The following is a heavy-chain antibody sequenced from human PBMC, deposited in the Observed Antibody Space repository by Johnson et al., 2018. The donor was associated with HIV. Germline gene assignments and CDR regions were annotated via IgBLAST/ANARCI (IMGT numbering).Heavy chain of an antibody. D-gene: IGHD3-3*01. V-gene: IGHV3-9*01. J-gene: IGHJ3*02. Sequence: EVQLVESGGGLVQPGRSLRLSCAASGFTFDDYAMHWVRQAPGKGLEWVSGISWNSGSIGYADSVKGRFTISRENAKNSLYLQINSLRAEDTALYYCAKATRGSWGGYYQDAFDIWGQGTMVTVSS. CDR2: ISWNSGSI. CDR3: AKATRGSWGGYYQDAFDI. CDR1: GFTFDDYA.